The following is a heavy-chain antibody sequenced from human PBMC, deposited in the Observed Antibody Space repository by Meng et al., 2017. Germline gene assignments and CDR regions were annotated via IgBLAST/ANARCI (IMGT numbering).Heavy chain of an antibody. Sequence: QVPVQEPGPGLGGPSATLSLTCTVSGGSVSSGSYYWSWIRQPPGKGLEWIGYIYYSGSTYYNPSLKSLVTISVDTSKNQFSLKLSSVTAADTAVYYCARGLRCSGGSCYSSNWFDPWGQGTLVTVSS. V-gene: IGHV4-31*01. CDR2: IYYSGST. D-gene: IGHD2-15*01. CDR3: ARGLRCSGGSCYSSNWFDP. CDR1: GGSVSSGSYY. J-gene: IGHJ5*02.